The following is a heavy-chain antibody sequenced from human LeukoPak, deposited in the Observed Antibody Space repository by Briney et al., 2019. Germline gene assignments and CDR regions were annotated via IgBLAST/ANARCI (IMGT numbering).Heavy chain of an antibody. D-gene: IGHD2-15*01. J-gene: IGHJ4*02. CDR2: ISYDGRNK. CDR1: GFTFSNYG. Sequence: TGRSLRLSCAASGFTFSNYGMHWVRQAPGKGLEWVAVISYDGRNKYYGDSVKGRFTISRDNSKNTLYLEMNSLRAEDTAVYYCAKDRGYCSGGSCYFIDYWGQGTLVTVSS. CDR3: AKDRGYCSGGSCYFIDY. V-gene: IGHV3-30*18.